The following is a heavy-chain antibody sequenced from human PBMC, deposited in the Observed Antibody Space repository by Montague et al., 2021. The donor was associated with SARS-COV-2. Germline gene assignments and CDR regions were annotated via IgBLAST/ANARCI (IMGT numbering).Heavy chain of an antibody. J-gene: IGHJ4*02. CDR3: ARTPTRPLSLDS. D-gene: IGHD6-6*01. CDR1: GGSITGFS. Sequence: SETLSLTCAVSGGSITGFSWGWVRQPAGKGLEWIGRVTTSGTTNYSPSLRSRVTMSVDTSKNQLSLNLNSVTAADTAIYYCARTPTRPLSLDSWGQGTLVTVSS. V-gene: IGHV4-4*07. CDR2: VTTSGTT.